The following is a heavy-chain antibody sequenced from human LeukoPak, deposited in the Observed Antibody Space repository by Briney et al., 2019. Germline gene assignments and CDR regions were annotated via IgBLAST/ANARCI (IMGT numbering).Heavy chain of an antibody. CDR3: ARLGGYFYSRDGFAF. D-gene: IGHD2-21*01. CDR2: IYPGDSDT. CDR1: GYSFNSYW. V-gene: IGHV5-51*06. J-gene: IGHJ3*01. Sequence: GESLKISCKGSGYSFNSYWVGWVRQMPGKGLEWMGIIYPGDSDTRYSPSFQGQVTMSADKSISTAYLQWSSLKASDTAMYYCARLGGYFYSRDGFAFWGQGTMVTVSS.